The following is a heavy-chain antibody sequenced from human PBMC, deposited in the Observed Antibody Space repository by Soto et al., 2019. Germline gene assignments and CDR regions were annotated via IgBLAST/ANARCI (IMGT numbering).Heavy chain of an antibody. CDR2: ISYSGST. J-gene: IGHJ4*02. Sequence: SETLSLTCTVSGGSMSSHYWTWLRQPPGKGLEWIGYISYSGSTYYNPSLKSRVTISADTSRNQFSLQLSSVIAVDTAVYYCARADPNASVGYWGQGTLVTVSS. D-gene: IGHD3-16*01. V-gene: IGHV4-59*11. CDR1: GGSMSSHY. CDR3: ARADPNASVGY.